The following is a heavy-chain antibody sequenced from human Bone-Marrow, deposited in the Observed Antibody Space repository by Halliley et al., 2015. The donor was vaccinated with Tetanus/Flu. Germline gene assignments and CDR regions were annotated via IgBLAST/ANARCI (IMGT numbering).Heavy chain of an antibody. J-gene: IGHJ4*02. Sequence: SLRLSCAASGFSFDDYAMHWVRQVPGKGLELVSGISWNSGSVGYADSVKGRFTISRDNGENSLYLQMNSLRTEDTAFYYCAKGPGGDYGSGTYIDYWGQGTLVTVSS. V-gene: IGHV3-9*01. CDR2: ISWNSGSV. D-gene: IGHD3-10*01. CDR1: GFSFDDYA. CDR3: AKGPGGDYGSGTYIDY.